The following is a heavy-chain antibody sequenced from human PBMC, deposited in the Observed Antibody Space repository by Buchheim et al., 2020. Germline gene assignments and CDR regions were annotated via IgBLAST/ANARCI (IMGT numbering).Heavy chain of an antibody. V-gene: IGHV3-30*18. CDR1: GFSFSSFG. CDR3: AKVAGYCSSTSCYTNYYYYGMDV. CDR2: IPYDGSNK. D-gene: IGHD2-2*02. Sequence: QVQLVESGGGVVQPGRSLRLSCVASGFSFSSFGMHWVRQAPGKGLEWVAVIPYDGSNKYYADSVKGRFTIYRDNSKNTLYLQMNSLRAEDTAVYYCAKVAGYCSSTSCYTNYYYYGMDVWGQGTT. J-gene: IGHJ6*02.